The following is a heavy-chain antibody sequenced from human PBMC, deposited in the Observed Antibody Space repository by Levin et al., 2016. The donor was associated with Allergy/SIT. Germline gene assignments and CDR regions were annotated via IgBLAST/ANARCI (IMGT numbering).Heavy chain of an antibody. V-gene: IGHV3-15*01. CDR3: TTDEIVGATTPLRDY. CDR2: IKSKTDGGTT. D-gene: IGHD1-26*01. J-gene: IGHJ4*02. Sequence: WIRQPPGKGLEWVGRIKSKTDGGTTDYAAPVKGRFTISRDDSKNTLYLQMNSLKTEDTAVYYCTTDEIVGATTPLRDYWGQGTLVTVSS.